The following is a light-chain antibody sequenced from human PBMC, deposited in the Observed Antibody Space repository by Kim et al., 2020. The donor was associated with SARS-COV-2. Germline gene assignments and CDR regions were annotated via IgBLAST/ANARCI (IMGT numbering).Light chain of an antibody. CDR3: QQYNNWPPWT. V-gene: IGKV3-15*01. CDR1: QSVSSN. Sequence: PGERATLSGRASQSVSSNLAWYQQKPGQAPRLLIYGASTRATGFPARFSGSGSGTEFTLTISSLQSEDFAVYFCQQYNNWPPWTFGQGTKVDIK. J-gene: IGKJ1*01. CDR2: GAS.